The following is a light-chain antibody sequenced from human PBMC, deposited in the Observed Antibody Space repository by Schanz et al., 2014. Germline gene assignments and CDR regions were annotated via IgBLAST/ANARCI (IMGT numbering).Light chain of an antibody. Sequence: QAVVTQEPSLTVSPGGTVTLTCASSTGAVTSGYYPNWFQQKPGQAPRALIYSTSNKHPWTTARFSGFILGGKAALTVSGAQPEYEADYYCFLFSFGVRPRVLGGGAKLTVL. V-gene: IGLV7-43*01. CDR3: FLFSFGVRPRV. CDR2: STS. CDR1: TGAVTSGYY. J-gene: IGLJ3*02.